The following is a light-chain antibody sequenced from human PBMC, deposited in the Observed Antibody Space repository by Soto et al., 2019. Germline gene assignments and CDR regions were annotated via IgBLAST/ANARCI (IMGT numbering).Light chain of an antibody. J-gene: IGKJ5*01. CDR3: QQRSNWPPFT. CDR1: QYINTR. V-gene: IGKV3-11*01. Sequence: EIVLTQSPATLSSFPGDMVALACRASQYINTRLAWYQHRPGQAPRLLIYQTSIRATDIPARFSGSGSGTDFTLTISSLEPEDFAVYYCQQRSNWPPFTFGQGTRLEIK. CDR2: QTS.